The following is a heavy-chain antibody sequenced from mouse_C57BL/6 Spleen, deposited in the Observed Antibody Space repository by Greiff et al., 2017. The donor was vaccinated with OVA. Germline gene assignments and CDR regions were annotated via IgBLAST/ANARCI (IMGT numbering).Heavy chain of an antibody. CDR2: ISSGGSYT. Sequence: EVQVVESGGDLVKPGGSLKLSCAASGFTFSSYGMSWVRQTPDKRLEWVATISSGGSYTYYPDRVKGRFSIFRDNAKNTLYLQMSSLKSEDTAMYYCARHSNWDGGYFDVWGTGTTVTVSS. D-gene: IGHD4-1*01. J-gene: IGHJ1*03. V-gene: IGHV5-6*01. CDR3: ARHSNWDGGYFDV. CDR1: GFTFSSYG.